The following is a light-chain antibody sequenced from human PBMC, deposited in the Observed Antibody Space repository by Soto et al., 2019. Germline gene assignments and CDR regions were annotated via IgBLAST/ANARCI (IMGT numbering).Light chain of an antibody. CDR3: QQYGGSPLT. V-gene: IGKV3-20*01. Sequence: EIVLTQSPGTLSLSPGERATVSCRASQSVSSSYLAWYQQKPGQAPRLLIYGASSRATGIPDRFSGSGSGTEFTLTISRLEPEDFAVYYCQQYGGSPLTFGQGTKVEIK. CDR1: QSVSSSY. J-gene: IGKJ1*01. CDR2: GAS.